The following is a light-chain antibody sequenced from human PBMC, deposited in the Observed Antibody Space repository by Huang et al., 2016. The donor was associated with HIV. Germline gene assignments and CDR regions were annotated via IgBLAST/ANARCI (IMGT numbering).Light chain of an antibody. CDR1: QSVSTY. J-gene: IGKJ1*01. CDR2: DAS. CDR3: QQRTNWPLTWT. Sequence: EIVLTQSPATLSLSPGERATPSCRASQSVSTYLAWYQQKPGQAPRLLSFDASDRATVIPARFKGSGSGTDFTLTISSLEPEDFAVYYCQQRTNWPLTWTCGQGTKVEIK. V-gene: IGKV3-11*01.